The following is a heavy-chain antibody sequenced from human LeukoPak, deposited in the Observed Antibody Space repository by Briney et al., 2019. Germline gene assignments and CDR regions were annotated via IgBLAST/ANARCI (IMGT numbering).Heavy chain of an antibody. Sequence: GGSLRLSCAVSGFTVSLNHMSWVRQAPGKGLEWVSVIFGGGSTYYADSVKGRFTFSRDNSENTVYLQMNSLRADDTAVYYCARPHSGSYQYAFDAWGQGTMVTVSS. CDR1: GFTVSLNH. D-gene: IGHD1-26*01. J-gene: IGHJ3*01. V-gene: IGHV3-53*01. CDR2: IFGGGST. CDR3: ARPHSGSYQYAFDA.